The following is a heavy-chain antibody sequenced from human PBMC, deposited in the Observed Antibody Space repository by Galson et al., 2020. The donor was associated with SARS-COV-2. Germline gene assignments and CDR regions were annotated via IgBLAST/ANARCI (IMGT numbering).Heavy chain of an antibody. Sequence: TGGSLSLSCVATGFTIYGNYINWVRQAPGKGLEWVSIIYAYSGANTYYADSVRGRFTISRHNSENTVYLQMNSLKLEDTAVYYCARGVGGMNVWGQGTTVTVSS. J-gene: IGHJ6*02. D-gene: IGHD3-10*01. V-gene: IGHV3-53*04. CDR2: IYAYSGANT. CDR1: GFTIYGNY. CDR3: ARGVGGMNV.